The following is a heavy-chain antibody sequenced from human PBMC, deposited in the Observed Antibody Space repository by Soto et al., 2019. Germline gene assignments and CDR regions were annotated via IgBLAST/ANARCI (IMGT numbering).Heavy chain of an antibody. Sequence: QVQLVQSGAEVXXPGASVKVSCKASGYTFTSYAMHWVRQAPGQRLEWMGWINAGNGNTKYSQKFQGRVTITRDTSASTDYLELSSLRSEDTAVYYCARGLGRYYFDYWGQGTLVTVSS. D-gene: IGHD1-26*01. CDR1: GYTFTSYA. V-gene: IGHV1-3*01. CDR3: ARGLGRYYFDY. J-gene: IGHJ4*02. CDR2: INAGNGNT.